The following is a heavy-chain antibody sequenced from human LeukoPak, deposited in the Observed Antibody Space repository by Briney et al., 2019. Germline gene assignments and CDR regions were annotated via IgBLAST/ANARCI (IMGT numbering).Heavy chain of an antibody. V-gene: IGHV4-34*01. Sequence: SETLSLTCAVYGGSFSGYYWSRIRQPPGKGLEWIGEINHSGSTNYNPSLKSRVTISVDTSKNQFSLKLSSVTAADTAVYYCAGGGYCSSTSCYDYWGQGTLVTVSS. CDR3: AGGGYCSSTSCYDY. CDR1: GGSFSGYY. D-gene: IGHD2-2*01. J-gene: IGHJ4*02. CDR2: INHSGST.